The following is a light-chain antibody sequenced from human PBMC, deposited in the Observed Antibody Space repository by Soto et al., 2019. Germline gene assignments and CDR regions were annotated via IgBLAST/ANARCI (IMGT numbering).Light chain of an antibody. Sequence: DIQMTQSPSTLSASVGDRVTITCRASQSISSWLAWYQQKPGKAPALLIYDASSLQSGVPSRFSGGGSGTEFTLTISSLQPDDFATYYCQQYDSFTFGPGTKVDIK. CDR2: DAS. V-gene: IGKV1-5*01. CDR1: QSISSW. J-gene: IGKJ3*01. CDR3: QQYDSFT.